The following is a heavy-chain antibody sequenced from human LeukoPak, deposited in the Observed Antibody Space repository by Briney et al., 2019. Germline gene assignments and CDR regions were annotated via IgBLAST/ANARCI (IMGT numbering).Heavy chain of an antibody. V-gene: IGHV1-18*01. CDR3: ARDGDFVVVPAAIPFDI. Sequence: GASVKVSCKASGYTFTSYGTSWVRQAPGQGLEWMGWISAYNGNTNYAQKLQGRVTMTTDTSTSTAYMELRSLRSDDTAVYYCARDGDFVVVPAAIPFDIWGQGTMVTVSS. CDR2: ISAYNGNT. CDR1: GYTFTSYG. J-gene: IGHJ3*02. D-gene: IGHD2-2*01.